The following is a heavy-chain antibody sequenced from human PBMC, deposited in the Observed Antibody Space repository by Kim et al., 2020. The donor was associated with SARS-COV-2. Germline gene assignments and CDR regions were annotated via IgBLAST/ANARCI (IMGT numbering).Heavy chain of an antibody. CDR3: ARDRTYSSSWYSWRTDYYYYGMDV. CDR1: GGTFSSYA. Sequence: ASVKVSCKASGGTFSSYAISWVRQAPGQRLEWMGWINAGNGNTKYSQKFQGRVTITRNTSASTAYMELSSLRSEDTAVYYCARDRTYSSSWYSWRTDYYYYGMDVWGQGTTVTVSS. D-gene: IGHD6-13*01. CDR2: INAGNGNT. J-gene: IGHJ6*02. V-gene: IGHV1-3*01.